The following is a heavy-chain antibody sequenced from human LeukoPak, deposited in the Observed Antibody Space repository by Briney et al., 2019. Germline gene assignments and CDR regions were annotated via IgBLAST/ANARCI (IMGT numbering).Heavy chain of an antibody. V-gene: IGHV3-23*01. CDR3: AKGRGYCTGGSCYSDY. CDR2: ISGSDGST. Sequence: PGGSLRLSCTASGFTFSNYAMSWVRQAPGKGLEWVSTISGSDGSTYYADSVKGRFTISRDNSKNTLYLQMNSLRVEDTAIYYCAKGRGYCTGGSCYSDYWGQGTLVTVS. D-gene: IGHD2-15*01. J-gene: IGHJ4*02. CDR1: GFTFSNYA.